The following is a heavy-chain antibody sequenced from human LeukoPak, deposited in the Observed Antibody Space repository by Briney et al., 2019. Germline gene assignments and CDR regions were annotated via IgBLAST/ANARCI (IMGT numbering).Heavy chain of an antibody. CDR3: ARGSGIVGATGPVGY. Sequence: GGSLRLSCAASGFTFSSYGMHWVRQAPGKGLEWVAVIWYDGSNKYYADSVKGRFTISRDNSKNTLYLQMNSLRAEDTAVYYCARGSGIVGATGPVGYWGQGTLVTVSS. CDR2: IWYDGSNK. D-gene: IGHD1-26*01. CDR1: GFTFSSYG. V-gene: IGHV3-33*01. J-gene: IGHJ4*02.